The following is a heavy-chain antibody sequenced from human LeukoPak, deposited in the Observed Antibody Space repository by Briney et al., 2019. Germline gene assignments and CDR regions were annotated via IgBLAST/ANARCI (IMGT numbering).Heavy chain of an antibody. CDR2: INPKSGGS. Sequence: GASVKVSCRTSGYTFSNYYMHWVRQAPGQGPEWMGWINPKSGGSDYAQRFQGRVTMTRDTSTSTAYMELSGLRSDDTAVYYCARDGVYSTNFDAFDIWGQGTMVTVSS. V-gene: IGHV1-2*02. D-gene: IGHD6-13*01. J-gene: IGHJ3*02. CDR3: ARDGVYSTNFDAFDI. CDR1: GYTFSNYY.